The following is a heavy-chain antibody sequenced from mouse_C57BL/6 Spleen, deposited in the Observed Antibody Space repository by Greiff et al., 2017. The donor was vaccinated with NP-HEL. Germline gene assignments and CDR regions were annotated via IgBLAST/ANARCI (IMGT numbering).Heavy chain of an antibody. CDR3: ARDGGYYAMDY. CDR1: GFTFSDYY. CDR2: INYDGSST. J-gene: IGHJ4*01. V-gene: IGHV5-16*01. Sequence: EVMLVESEGGLVQPGRSMKLSCTASGFTFSDYYMAWVRQVPEKGLEWVANINYDGSSTYYLDSLKSRFIISRDNAKNILYLQMSSLKSEDTATYYCARDGGYYAMDYWGQGTSVTVSS.